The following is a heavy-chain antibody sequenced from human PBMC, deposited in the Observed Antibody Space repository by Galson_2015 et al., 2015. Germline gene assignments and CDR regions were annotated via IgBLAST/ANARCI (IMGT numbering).Heavy chain of an antibody. CDR1: GSTFTRYG. D-gene: IGHD5-12*01. V-gene: IGHV1-18*01. CDR3: ARRSGYDSFDY. CDR2: ISAYNGNT. Sequence: QSGAEVKKPGESLKISCKASGSTFTRYGISWVRQTPGQGLEWMGWISAYNGNTNYAQKLQGRVTMTTDTSTSTAYMELRSLRSDDTAVYYCARRSGYDSFDYWGQGTLVTVSS. J-gene: IGHJ4*02.